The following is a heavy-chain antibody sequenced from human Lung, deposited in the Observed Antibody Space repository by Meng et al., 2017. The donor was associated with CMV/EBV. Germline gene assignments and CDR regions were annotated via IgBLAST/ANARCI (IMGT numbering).Heavy chain of an antibody. CDR1: GYSIPNHNG. CDR2: IPHRGSS. Sequence: LGEPGPEPVRPSATLSLACAVSGYSIPNHNGWALVRQPPGKGLEWIGEIPHRGSSAYNPSLKSRVSMSIDKSKNQFSLKLTSVTAADTAVYHCLRRSGGSVWGQGTLVTVSS. D-gene: IGHD3-10*01. CDR3: LRRSGGSV. V-gene: IGHV4-4*02. J-gene: IGHJ1*01.